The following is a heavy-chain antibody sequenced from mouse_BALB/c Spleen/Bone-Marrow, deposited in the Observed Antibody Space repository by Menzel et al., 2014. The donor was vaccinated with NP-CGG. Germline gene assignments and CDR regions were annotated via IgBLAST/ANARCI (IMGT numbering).Heavy chain of an antibody. D-gene: IGHD4-1*01. J-gene: IGHJ3*01. CDR2: IHPGSGGT. CDR1: GFTFTDYE. V-gene: IGHV1-15*01. CDR3: TGGWDWFAD. Sequence: QVQLLQSGAELVRPGASVKLSCKALGFTFTDYELHWVKQTPVHGLEWFGAIHPGSGGTAYNQKFKGKATLTADKSSSTAYMELSSLTSEDSAGYYCTGGWDWFADWGQGTLVTVSA.